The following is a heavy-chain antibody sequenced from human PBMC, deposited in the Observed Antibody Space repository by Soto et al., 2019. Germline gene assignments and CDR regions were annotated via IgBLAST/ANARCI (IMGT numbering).Heavy chain of an antibody. V-gene: IGHV4-4*07. D-gene: IGHD6-13*01. CDR1: GGSISTYY. Sequence: SETLSLTCTVSGGSISTYYWSWIRQPAGKGLEWIGRIDTSGNTNYNPSLKSRVTMSVDTSKKQFSLKLTSVTAADAAVYYCARYSSNWFQTEGMDVWGQGTTVTVSS. CDR3: ARYSSNWFQTEGMDV. CDR2: IDTSGNT. J-gene: IGHJ6*02.